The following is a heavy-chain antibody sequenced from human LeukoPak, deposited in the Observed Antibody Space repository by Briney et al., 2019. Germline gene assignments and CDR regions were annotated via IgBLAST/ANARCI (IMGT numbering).Heavy chain of an antibody. Sequence: SETLSLTCTVSGGSISSSSYYWSWIRQPAGKGLEWIGRIYTSGSTNYNPSLKSRVTMSVDTSKNQFSLKLSSVTAADTAVYYCAREAAALFAADAFDIWGQGTMVTVSS. CDR3: AREAAALFAADAFDI. CDR1: GGSISSSSYY. V-gene: IGHV4-61*02. J-gene: IGHJ3*02. CDR2: IYTSGST. D-gene: IGHD6-6*01.